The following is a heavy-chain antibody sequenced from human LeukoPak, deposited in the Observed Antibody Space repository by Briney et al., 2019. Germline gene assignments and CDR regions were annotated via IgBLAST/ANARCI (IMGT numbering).Heavy chain of an antibody. CDR3: AKPPYYDFWSGLDY. CDR1: GFTLSSYG. Sequence: PGGSLRLSCAASGFTLSSYGMHWVRQAPGKGLEWVAVISYDGSNKYYADSVKGRFTISRDNSKNTLYLQMNSLRAEDTAVYYCAKPPYYDFWSGLDYWGQGTLVTVSS. CDR2: ISYDGSNK. J-gene: IGHJ4*02. V-gene: IGHV3-30*18. D-gene: IGHD3-3*01.